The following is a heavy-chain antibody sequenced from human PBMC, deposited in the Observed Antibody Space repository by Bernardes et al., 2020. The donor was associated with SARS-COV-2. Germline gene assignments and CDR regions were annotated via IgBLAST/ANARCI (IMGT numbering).Heavy chain of an antibody. J-gene: IGHJ4*02. CDR2: INPNSGGT. Sequence: ASVKVSCKASGYTFTGYYMHWVRQAPGQGLEWMGWINPNSGGTNYAQKFQGRVTMTRDTSISTAYMELGRLRSDDTVVYYCARDPTRIRGDLDYWGQGTLVTVSS. D-gene: IGHD2-2*01. CDR1: GYTFTGYY. V-gene: IGHV1-2*02. CDR3: ARDPTRIRGDLDY.